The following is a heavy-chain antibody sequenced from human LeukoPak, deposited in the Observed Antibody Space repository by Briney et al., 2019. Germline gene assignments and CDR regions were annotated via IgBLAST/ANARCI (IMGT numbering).Heavy chain of an antibody. Sequence: GGSLRLSCAASGFTFSSYGMHWVRQAPGKGLEGVAFIRYDGSNKYYADSVKGRFTISRDNSKNTLYLQMNSLRAEDTAVYYRAKDTVTTVRFEYWGQGTLVTVSS. CDR2: IRYDGSNK. J-gene: IGHJ4*02. CDR3: AKDTVTTVRFEY. D-gene: IGHD4-17*01. CDR1: GFTFSSYG. V-gene: IGHV3-30*02.